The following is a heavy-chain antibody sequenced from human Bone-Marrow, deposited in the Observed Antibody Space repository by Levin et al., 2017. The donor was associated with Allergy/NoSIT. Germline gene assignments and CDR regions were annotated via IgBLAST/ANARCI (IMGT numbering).Heavy chain of an antibody. CDR2: INPMSGGT. CDR1: GHTFTGYY. J-gene: IGHJ6*03. Sequence: ASVKVSCKASGHTFTGYYIHWVRQAPGQGLEWMGWINPMSGGTKYAQKFQGRVTMTRDTSITTAYMDLSSLRSDDTAIYYCATVCTSSNCYDMDVWGTGTTVTVSS. V-gene: IGHV1-2*02. D-gene: IGHD2-2*01. CDR3: ATVCTSSNCYDMDV.